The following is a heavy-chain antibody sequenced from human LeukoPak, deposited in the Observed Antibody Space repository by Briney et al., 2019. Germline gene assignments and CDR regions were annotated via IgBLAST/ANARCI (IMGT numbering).Heavy chain of an antibody. V-gene: IGHV3-23*01. Sequence: PGGSLRLSCAASGFTFSSYGMSWVRQAPGKGLEWVSAISGSGGSAYYADSVKGRFTISRDNSKNTLYLQMNSLRAEDTAVYYCAKGGAMVPYYDILTGYSPAPFDYWGQGTLVTVSS. D-gene: IGHD3-9*01. CDR3: AKGGAMVPYYDILTGYSPAPFDY. CDR1: GFTFSSYG. CDR2: ISGSGGSA. J-gene: IGHJ4*02.